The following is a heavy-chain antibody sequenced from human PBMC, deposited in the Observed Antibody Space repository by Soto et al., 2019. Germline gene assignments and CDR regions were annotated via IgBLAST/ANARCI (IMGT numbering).Heavy chain of an antibody. CDR2: IMPVFSTP. D-gene: IGHD3-3*02. Sequence: QVQLVQSGAEVKKPGSSVKVSCKTSGGTFRTSAISWVRQAPGQGPEWMGGIMPVFSTPDYAQKFQGRVTITADESTGTAYMELSSPRSEDTAVYYCARDKDRQQLGGNYYYIMDVWGQGTTVTVSS. CDR1: GGTFRTSA. CDR3: ARDKDRQQLGGNYYYIMDV. V-gene: IGHV1-69*12. J-gene: IGHJ6*01.